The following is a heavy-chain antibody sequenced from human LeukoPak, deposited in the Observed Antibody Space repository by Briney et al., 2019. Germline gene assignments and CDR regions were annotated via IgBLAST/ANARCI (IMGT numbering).Heavy chain of an antibody. D-gene: IGHD3-10*01. Sequence: GGSLRLSCATSGFSFDNYGMSWVRQAPGKGLEWVSAIYCNGGGTGYADSVKGGFTISRDNAKNSLYLQMNSLRVEDTALYYCARDYYGSGTYFLPADHCGQGTLVTVSS. CDR3: ARDYYGSGTYFLPADH. V-gene: IGHV3-20*04. J-gene: IGHJ4*02. CDR1: GFSFDNYG. CDR2: IYCNGGGT.